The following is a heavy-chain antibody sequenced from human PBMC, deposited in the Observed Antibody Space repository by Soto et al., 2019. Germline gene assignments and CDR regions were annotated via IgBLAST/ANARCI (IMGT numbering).Heavy chain of an antibody. J-gene: IGHJ3*02. Sequence: GSLRLSCAASGFTFSSYAMSWVRQAPGKGLEWVSAISGSGGSTYYADSVKGRFTISRDNSKNTLYLQMNSLRAEDTAVYYCAKEYCSSTSCQDSSAFDIWGQGTMVTVSS. CDR2: ISGSGGST. V-gene: IGHV3-23*01. CDR3: AKEYCSSTSCQDSSAFDI. CDR1: GFTFSSYA. D-gene: IGHD2-2*01.